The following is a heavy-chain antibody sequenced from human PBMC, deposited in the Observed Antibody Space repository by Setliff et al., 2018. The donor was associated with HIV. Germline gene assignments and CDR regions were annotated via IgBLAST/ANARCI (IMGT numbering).Heavy chain of an antibody. Sequence: ASVKVSCKASGYTFTSYYMHWVRQAPGQGLEWMGIINPSSGSTTYAQKFQGRVTMTRDTSTSTVYMELSSLRSEDAAVYFCARGTTATDYYYYMDVWGKGTSVTVSS. CDR2: INPSSGST. CDR3: ARGTTATDYYYYMDV. CDR1: GYTFTSYY. V-gene: IGHV1-46*01. D-gene: IGHD4-17*01. J-gene: IGHJ6*03.